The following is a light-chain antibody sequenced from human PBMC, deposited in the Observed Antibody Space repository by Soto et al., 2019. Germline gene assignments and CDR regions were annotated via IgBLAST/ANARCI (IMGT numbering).Light chain of an antibody. Sequence: AIRMTQSPSSLSASTGDRVTITCRSGQGISSYLAWYQQKPGKAPKLLIYAASTLQSGVPSRFSGSGSGTDFTLTISCLQSEDFATYYCQQYYSYPPITFGQGTRLEIK. CDR1: QGISSY. CDR2: AAS. CDR3: QQYYSYPPIT. V-gene: IGKV1-8*01. J-gene: IGKJ5*01.